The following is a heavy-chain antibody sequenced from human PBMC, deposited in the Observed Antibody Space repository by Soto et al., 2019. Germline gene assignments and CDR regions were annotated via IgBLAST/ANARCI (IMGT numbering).Heavy chain of an antibody. D-gene: IGHD2-15*01. CDR3: ANEQMLVAPNPFYFDF. V-gene: IGHV3-49*03. CDR2: IRSRTYGETT. Sequence: PGGSLRLSCTDSGFTFGDYAMSWFRQAPGKGLEWVGFIRSRTYGETTEFAASVKGRFTISRDDSRSIAYLQMSSLKIEDTAVYYCANEQMLVAPNPFYFDFWGQGTLVTVSS. CDR1: GFTFGDYA. J-gene: IGHJ4*02.